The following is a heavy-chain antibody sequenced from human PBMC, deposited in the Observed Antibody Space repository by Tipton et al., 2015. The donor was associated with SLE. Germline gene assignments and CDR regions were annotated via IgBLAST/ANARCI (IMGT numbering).Heavy chain of an antibody. CDR2: IYYSGNT. CDR1: GGSINSGGYY. V-gene: IGHV4-31*03. J-gene: IGHJ2*01. CDR3: ARKRLPDLDFDL. D-gene: IGHD3-16*01. Sequence: TLSLTCTVSGGSINSGGYYWSWIRQHPGKGLEWIGYIYYSGNTYYNPSLKSRVTISVDTSKNQFSLKLSSVTAADTAVYYCARKRLPDLDFDLWGRGALVTVSS.